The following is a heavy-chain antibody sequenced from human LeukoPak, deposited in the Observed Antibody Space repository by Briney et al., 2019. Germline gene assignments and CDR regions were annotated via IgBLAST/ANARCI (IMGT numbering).Heavy chain of an antibody. D-gene: IGHD5-12*01. CDR3: VKEGDDSGYDDGAFDI. CDR1: GFTFSSYA. CDR2: ISSNGGST. Sequence: GGSLRLSCSASGFTFSSYAMHLVRQAPGEGLEYVSAISSNGGSTYYAASVKGRFTISRDNSKNTLYLQMSSLRAEDTAVYYCVKEGDDSGYDDGAFDIWGQGTMVTVSS. J-gene: IGHJ3*02. V-gene: IGHV3-64D*06.